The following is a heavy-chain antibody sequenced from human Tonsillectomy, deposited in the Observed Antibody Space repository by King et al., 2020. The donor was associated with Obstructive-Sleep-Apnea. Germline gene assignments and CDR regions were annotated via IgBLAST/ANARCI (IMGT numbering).Heavy chain of an antibody. V-gene: IGHV4-59*01. D-gene: IGHD1-26*01. CDR3: AREKASGSYQNFDY. J-gene: IGHJ4*02. CDR1: GGSISSYY. Sequence: QLQKSGPGLVKPSETLSLTCTVSGGSISSYYWSWIRQPPGKGLEWIGYIYSSGSTNYNPSLKSRVTISVDTSKNQFSLKLSSVTAADTAVYYCAREKASGSYQNFDYWGQGTLVTVSS. CDR2: IYSSGST.